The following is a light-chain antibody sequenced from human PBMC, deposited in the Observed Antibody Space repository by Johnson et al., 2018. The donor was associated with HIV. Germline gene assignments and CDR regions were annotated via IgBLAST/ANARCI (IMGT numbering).Light chain of an antibody. J-gene: IGLJ1*01. Sequence: VLTQPPSVSVSPGQTASIPCSGDKLGDKYACWYQQKPGQSPVLVIYQDSKRPSGIPDRFSGSKSGTSATLGITGLQTGDEADYYCGTWDSSLRVGFFGTGTKVTVL. CDR2: QDS. CDR1: KLGDKY. CDR3: GTWDSSLRVGF. V-gene: IGLV3-1*01.